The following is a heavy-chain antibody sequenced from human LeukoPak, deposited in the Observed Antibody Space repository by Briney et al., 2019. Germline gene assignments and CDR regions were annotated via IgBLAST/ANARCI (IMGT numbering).Heavy chain of an antibody. J-gene: IGHJ3*01. Sequence: PGGSLRLSCAASGFTFSSYAMSWVRQAPGKGLEWVSSISSSSYIYYADSVKGRFTISRDNAKNSLYLQMNSLRAEDTAVYYCARAGRYSYDSSGYYYDAFDFWGQGTMVTVSS. CDR1: GFTFSSYA. V-gene: IGHV3-21*01. CDR3: ARAGRYSYDSSGYYYDAFDF. D-gene: IGHD3-22*01. CDR2: ISSSSYI.